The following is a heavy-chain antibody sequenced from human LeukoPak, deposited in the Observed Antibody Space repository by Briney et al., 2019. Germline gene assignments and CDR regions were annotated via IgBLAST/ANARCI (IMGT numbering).Heavy chain of an antibody. V-gene: IGHV3-30*03. CDR2: ISYDGSNK. J-gene: IGHJ4*02. D-gene: IGHD6-13*01. Sequence: PGRSLRLSCAASGVTFSAYGMHWVRQAPGKGLEWVAVISYDGSNKYYADSVKGRFTISRDNSKNTLYLQMNSLRAEDTAVYYCARGDRAASAFDSWGQGTLVSVSS. CDR1: GVTFSAYG. CDR3: ARGDRAASAFDS.